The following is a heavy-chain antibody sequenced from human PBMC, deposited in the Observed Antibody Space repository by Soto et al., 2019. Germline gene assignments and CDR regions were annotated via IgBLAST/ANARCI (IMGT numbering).Heavy chain of an antibody. Sequence: QVQLVESGGGVVQPGRSLRLSCAASGFTFSSYGMHWVRQAPGKGLEWVAVISYDGSNKYYADSVKGRFTISRDNSKNTLYLQMNSLRAEDTAVYYCAKAWFSGSIGDAFDIWDQGTMVTVSS. J-gene: IGHJ3*02. CDR2: ISYDGSNK. CDR1: GFTFSSYG. V-gene: IGHV3-30*18. D-gene: IGHD3-22*01. CDR3: AKAWFSGSIGDAFDI.